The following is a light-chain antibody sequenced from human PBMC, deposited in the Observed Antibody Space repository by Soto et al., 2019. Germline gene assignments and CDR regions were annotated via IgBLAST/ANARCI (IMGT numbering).Light chain of an antibody. CDR1: SSDVGGYDY. CDR2: EVN. V-gene: IGLV2-8*01. Sequence: QSVLTQPPSASGSPGRSVTISCTGTSSDVGGYDYVSWFQQHPGKAPKLIIYEVNKRPSGVPDRFSGSKSGNTASLTISGLQAEDEADYYCCSHAGSYVVFGGGTKLTVL. CDR3: CSHAGSYVV. J-gene: IGLJ2*01.